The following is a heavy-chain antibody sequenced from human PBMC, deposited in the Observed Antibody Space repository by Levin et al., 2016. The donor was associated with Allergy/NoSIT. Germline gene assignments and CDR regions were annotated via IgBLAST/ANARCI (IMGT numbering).Heavy chain of an antibody. D-gene: IGHD3/OR15-3a*01. CDR3: ARGAYDFYGMDA. CDR2: INALGSST. J-gene: IGHJ6*02. V-gene: IGHV3-74*01. Sequence: GGSLRLSCSASGFTFSRYWMHWVRQRPGEGLVWVSHINALGSSTNYADSMKGRFTISRDNAKNTVYLQIHSLRDDDRGVYYCARGAYDFYGMDAWGQGTTVTVSS. CDR1: GFTFSRYW.